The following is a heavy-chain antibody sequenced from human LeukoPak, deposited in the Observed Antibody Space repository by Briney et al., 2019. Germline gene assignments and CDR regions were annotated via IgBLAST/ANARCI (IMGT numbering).Heavy chain of an antibody. Sequence: PGGSLRLSCTASGFTFGDYAMSWVRQAPGKGLEWVGFIRSKAYGGTTEYAASVKGRFTISRDDSKSIAYLQMNSLKTEDTAVYYCPSLARSGWYGVLDHWGQGTLVTVSS. CDR3: PSLARSGWYGVLDH. V-gene: IGHV3-49*04. CDR2: IRSKAYGGTT. CDR1: GFTFGDYA. J-gene: IGHJ4*02. D-gene: IGHD6-19*01.